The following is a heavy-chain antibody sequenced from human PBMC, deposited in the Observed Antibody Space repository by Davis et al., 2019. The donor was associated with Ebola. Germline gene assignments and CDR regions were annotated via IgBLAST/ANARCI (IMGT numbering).Heavy chain of an antibody. J-gene: IGHJ5*02. CDR2: INHSGST. Sequence: SQTLSLTCAVYGGSFSGYYWSWIRQPPGKGLEWIGEINHSGSTNYNPSLKSRVTISVDTSKNQFSLKLSSVTAADTAVYYCARGGGWFDPWGQGTLVTVSS. D-gene: IGHD3-16*01. V-gene: IGHV4-34*01. CDR1: GGSFSGYY. CDR3: ARGGGWFDP.